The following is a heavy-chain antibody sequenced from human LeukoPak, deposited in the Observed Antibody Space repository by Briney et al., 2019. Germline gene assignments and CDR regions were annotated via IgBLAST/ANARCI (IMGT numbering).Heavy chain of an antibody. CDR3: ARDGYSYGTYYYYGMDV. J-gene: IGHJ6*02. Sequence: GGSLRLSCAASGFTFSDHYMSWIRQAPGKGLEWVSYISSSGSTIYYADSVKGRFTISRDNAKNSLYLQMNSLRAEDTAVYYCARDGYSYGTYYYYGMDVWGQGTTVTVSS. D-gene: IGHD5-18*01. V-gene: IGHV3-11*01. CDR2: ISSSGSTI. CDR1: GFTFSDHY.